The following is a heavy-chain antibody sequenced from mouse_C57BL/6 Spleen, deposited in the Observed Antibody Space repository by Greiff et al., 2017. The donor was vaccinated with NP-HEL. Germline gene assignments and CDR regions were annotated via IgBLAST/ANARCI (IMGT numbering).Heavy chain of an antibody. Sequence: VQLKESGPELVKPGDSVKISCKASGYSFTGYFMNWVMQSHGKSLEWIGRINPYNGDTFYNQKFKGKATLTVDKSSSTAHMELRSLTSEDSAVYYCARHYSNYEKVYAMDYWGQGTSVTVSS. CDR2: INPYNGDT. CDR3: ARHYSNYEKVYAMDY. J-gene: IGHJ4*01. CDR1: GYSFTGYF. D-gene: IGHD2-5*01. V-gene: IGHV1-20*01.